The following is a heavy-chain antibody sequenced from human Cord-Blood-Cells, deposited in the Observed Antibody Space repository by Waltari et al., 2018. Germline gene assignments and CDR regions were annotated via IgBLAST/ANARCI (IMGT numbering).Heavy chain of an antibody. CDR2: ISSSSSTR. V-gene: IGHV3-48*02. CDR1: GFHFSTYS. Sequence: EVQLVEYGGGLVQPGGSLTLSCAASGFHFSTYSMNWVRQAPGKGLEWVTYISSSSSTRYYADSVKGRFTISRDNAKNSLYLQMNSLRDEDTAVYYCARVRWFDPWGQGTLVTVSS. J-gene: IGHJ5*02. CDR3: ARVRWFDP.